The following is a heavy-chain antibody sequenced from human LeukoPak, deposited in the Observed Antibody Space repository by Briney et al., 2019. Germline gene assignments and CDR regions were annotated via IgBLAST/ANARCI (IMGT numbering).Heavy chain of an antibody. J-gene: IGHJ5*02. CDR3: ARVPYYDSSGYFS. CDR2: IYRSGST. Sequence: PSGTLSLTCAVSGGSISSSNWWSWVRQPPGKGLEWIGEIYRSGSTNYNPSLKSRVTISVDKSKNQFSLKLSSVTAADTAVYYCARVPYYDSSGYFSWGQGTLVTVSS. V-gene: IGHV4-4*02. CDR1: GGSISSSNW. D-gene: IGHD3-22*01.